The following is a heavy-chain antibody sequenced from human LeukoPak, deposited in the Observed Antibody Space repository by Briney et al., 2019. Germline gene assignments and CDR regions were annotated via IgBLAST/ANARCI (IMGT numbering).Heavy chain of an antibody. J-gene: IGHJ4*02. Sequence: GASVKVSCKASGYTFTSYGISWVRQAPGQGLEWMGWISAYNGNTNYAQKLQGRVTMTTDTSTSTAYMELRSLRSDDTAVYYCARGGSRYCSGGSCPFDYWGQGTLVTVSS. CDR3: ARGGSRYCSGGSCPFDY. CDR2: ISAYNGNT. V-gene: IGHV1-18*01. D-gene: IGHD2-15*01. CDR1: GYTFTSYG.